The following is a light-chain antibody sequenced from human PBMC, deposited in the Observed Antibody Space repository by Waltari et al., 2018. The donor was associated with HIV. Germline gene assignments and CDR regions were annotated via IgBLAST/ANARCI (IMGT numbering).Light chain of an antibody. CDR2: DVS. J-gene: IGLJ1*01. V-gene: IGLV2-14*03. CDR1: RSDVGPHNY. Sequence: QSALTTPASVSGSPGQSITLSCTGTRSDVGPHNYVSWYQHTPVKAPKLIIYDVSNRPSGVSNRFSGSKSGNTASLTISGLQAEDETDYYCSSYTSGSTRVFGTGTKVTVL. CDR3: SSYTSGSTRV.